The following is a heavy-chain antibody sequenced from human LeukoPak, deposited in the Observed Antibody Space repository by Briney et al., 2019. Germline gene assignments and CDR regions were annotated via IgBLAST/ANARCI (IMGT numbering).Heavy chain of an antibody. CDR3: ATATDPLGYCSSTSCPDFDY. D-gene: IGHD2-2*01. V-gene: IGHV3-21*01. J-gene: IGHJ4*02. Sequence: GGSLRLSCAASGFTFSSYSMNWVRQAPGKGLEWVSSISSSSSYIYYADSVKGRFTISRDNAKNSLYPQMNSLRAEDTAVYYCATATDPLGYCSSTSCPDFDYWGQGTLVTVSS. CDR2: ISSSSSYI. CDR1: GFTFSSYS.